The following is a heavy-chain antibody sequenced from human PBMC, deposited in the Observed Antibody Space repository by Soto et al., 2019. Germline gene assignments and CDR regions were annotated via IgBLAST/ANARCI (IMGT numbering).Heavy chain of an antibody. CDR3: ARHLEMNWHLMVVAANHGAFDI. J-gene: IGHJ3*02. V-gene: IGHV5-51*01. Sequence: PGESLKISCKGSGYSFTSYWIGWVRQMPGKGLEWMGIIYPGDSDTRYSPSFQGQVTISADKSISTAYLQWSSLKASDTAMYYCARHLEMNWHLMVVAANHGAFDISGQATMVTVSS. D-gene: IGHD2-15*01. CDR2: IYPGDSDT. CDR1: GYSFTSYW.